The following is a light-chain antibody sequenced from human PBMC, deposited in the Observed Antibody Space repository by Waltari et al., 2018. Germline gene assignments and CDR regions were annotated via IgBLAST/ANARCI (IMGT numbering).Light chain of an antibody. J-gene: IGLJ2*01. CDR2: DVT. Sequence: QSALTQPASVSGSPGQSITITCTGTSGDVGRYNYVSWFQQHPGKAPKLMIYDVTKRPSGISDLFSGSKSGNTAPRTISGLQADDEADYFCSSYTRHTTLSFGGGTELTVL. CDR3: SSYTRHTTLS. CDR1: SGDVGRYNY. V-gene: IGLV2-14*01.